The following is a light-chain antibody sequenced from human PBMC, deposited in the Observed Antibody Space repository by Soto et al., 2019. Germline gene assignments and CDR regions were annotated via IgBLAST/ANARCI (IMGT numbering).Light chain of an antibody. V-gene: IGKV3-20*01. Sequence: EIVLTQSPGTLSLSPGERATLSCRASQSVSARYVAWYQRKPGQPPRLLVYGASNRATHIPVRFSASGSGTDFTLTITRLEPEEFAVYICQQYAGSPPTFGLGTKVEFK. J-gene: IGKJ1*01. CDR1: QSVSARY. CDR2: GAS. CDR3: QQYAGSPPT.